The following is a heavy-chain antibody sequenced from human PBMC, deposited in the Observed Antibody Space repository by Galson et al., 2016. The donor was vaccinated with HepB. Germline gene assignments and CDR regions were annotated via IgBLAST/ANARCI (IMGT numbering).Heavy chain of an antibody. D-gene: IGHD1-26*01. V-gene: IGHV1-18*01. J-gene: IGHJ6*02. CDR2: ISSYSADT. CDR3: AREVGVGFAMDV. CDR1: GYTFTNYG. Sequence: SVKVSCKASGYTFTNYGINWVRQAPGQGLEWMGWISSYSADTSYDQKLQGRVTMTIDTSTSKAYMELRSLRSDDTAVYYCAREVGVGFAMDVWGQGTTVTVSS.